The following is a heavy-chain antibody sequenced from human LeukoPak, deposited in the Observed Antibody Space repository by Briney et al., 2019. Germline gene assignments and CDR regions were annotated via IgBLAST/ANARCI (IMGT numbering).Heavy chain of an antibody. Sequence: GGSLRLSCAASGFTFSSYGMHWVRQAPGKGLEWVAVISYDGSNKYYADSVKGRFTISRDNSKNTLYLQMDSLRPEDTAVYYCAKGQLGIQSSKWFDPWGQGTLVTVSS. D-gene: IGHD7-27*01. CDR3: AKGQLGIQSSKWFDP. V-gene: IGHV3-30*18. CDR1: GFTFSSYG. CDR2: ISYDGSNK. J-gene: IGHJ5*02.